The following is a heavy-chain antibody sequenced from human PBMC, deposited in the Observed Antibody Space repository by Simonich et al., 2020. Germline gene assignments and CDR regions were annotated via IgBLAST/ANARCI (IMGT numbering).Heavy chain of an antibody. J-gene: IGHJ3*02. V-gene: IGHV4-39*01. Sequence: QLQLQESGQGLVKPSATLSLTCTVSGGSISSSSYYWGWIRQPPGKGLEWIGSIYYSGSTNYNPSLKSRVTISGDTSKNQFSLKLSSVTAADTAVYYCARHAGFAFDIWGQGTMVTVSS. CDR1: GGSISSSSYY. CDR3: ARHAGFAFDI. D-gene: IGHD6-13*01. CDR2: IYYSGST.